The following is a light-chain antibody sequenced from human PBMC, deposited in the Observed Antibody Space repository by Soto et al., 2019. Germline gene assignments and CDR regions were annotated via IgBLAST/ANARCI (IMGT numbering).Light chain of an antibody. V-gene: IGKV3-11*01. CDR3: QQSNSITWT. CDR2: DAS. CDR1: QYVSSF. J-gene: IGKJ1*01. Sequence: EIVLTPSPATLSLSPGERATLSCRASQYVSSFLAWYQQKAGQAPRLLIYDASHRATGIPARFSGRGSGTEFTLTISSLQPEDFATYSCQQSNSITWTFGQGTKVDIK.